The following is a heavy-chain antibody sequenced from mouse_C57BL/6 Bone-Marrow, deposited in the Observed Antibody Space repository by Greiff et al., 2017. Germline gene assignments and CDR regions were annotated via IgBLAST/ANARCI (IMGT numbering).Heavy chain of an antibody. D-gene: IGHD2-4*01. CDR3: ARQIYYDYDDYAMDY. Sequence: QVQLQQSGPELVKPGASVKISCKASGYAFSSSWMNWVKQRPGKGLEWIGRIYPGDGDTNYNGKFKGKATLTADKSSSTAYMQLSSLTSEDSAVYVCARQIYYDYDDYAMDYWGQGTSVTVSA. CDR1: GYAFSSSW. V-gene: IGHV1-82*01. CDR2: IYPGDGDT. J-gene: IGHJ4*01.